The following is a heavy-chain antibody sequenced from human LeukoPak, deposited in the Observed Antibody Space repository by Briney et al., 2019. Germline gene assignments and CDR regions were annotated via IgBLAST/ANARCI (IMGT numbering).Heavy chain of an antibody. CDR1: GFTFSSFA. D-gene: IGHD5-18*01. J-gene: IGHJ4*02. CDR2: ISGSGGST. CDR3: AKDLIAYSYGYAGRSNFDY. V-gene: IGHV3-23*01. Sequence: PGGSLRLSCAASGFTFSSFALSWVRQAPGKELEWVSGISGSGGSTYYADSVKGHFTISRDNSKNTLYLQMNSLRAEDTAIYYRAKDLIAYSYGYAGRSNFDYWGQGTLVTVSS.